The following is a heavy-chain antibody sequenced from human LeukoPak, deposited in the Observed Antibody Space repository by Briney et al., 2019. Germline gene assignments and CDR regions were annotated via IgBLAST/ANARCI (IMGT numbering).Heavy chain of an antibody. J-gene: IGHJ3*02. V-gene: IGHV4-59*01. D-gene: IGHD2-21*02. CDR3: ARAYCGGDCYFNAFDI. CDR2: IYYSGST. CDR1: GGSISSYY. Sequence: SETLSLTCIVSGGSISSYYWSWIRQPPGKGLEWIGYIYYSGSTNYNPSLKSRVTISVDTSKNQFSLKLSSVTAADTAVYYCARAYCGGDCYFNAFDIWGQGTMVTVSS.